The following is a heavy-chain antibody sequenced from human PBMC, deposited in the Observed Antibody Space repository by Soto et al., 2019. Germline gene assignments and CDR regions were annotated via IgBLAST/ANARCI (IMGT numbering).Heavy chain of an antibody. V-gene: IGHV1-69*12. J-gene: IGHJ5*02. D-gene: IGHD3-22*01. CDR3: ARDRGHSSGYYPYWFDP. CDR2: IIPIFGTA. Sequence: QVQLVQSGAEVKKPGSSVKVSCKASGGTFSSYAITWVRQAPGQGLEWMGGIIPIFGTANYAQKFQGRVTITADESTSTAYMELSSLRSEDTAVYYCARDRGHSSGYYPYWFDPWGQVTLVTVSS. CDR1: GGTFSSYA.